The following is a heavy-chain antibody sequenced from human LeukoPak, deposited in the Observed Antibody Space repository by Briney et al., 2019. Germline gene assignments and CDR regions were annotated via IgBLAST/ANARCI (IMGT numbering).Heavy chain of an antibody. J-gene: IGHJ6*03. D-gene: IGHD1-7*01. V-gene: IGHV1-2*02. CDR2: INPNSGGT. Sequence: EASVKVSCKASGYTFTGYYMHWVRQAPGQGLEWMVWINPNSGGTNYAQKFQGRVTMTRDTSISTAYMELSRLRSDDTAVYYCARGGRGTTSPRLYYYYMDVWGKGTTVTVSS. CDR3: ARGGRGTTSPRLYYYYMDV. CDR1: GYTFTGYY.